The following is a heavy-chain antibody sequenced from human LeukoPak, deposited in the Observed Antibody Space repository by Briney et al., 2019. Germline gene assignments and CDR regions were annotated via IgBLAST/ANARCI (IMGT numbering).Heavy chain of an antibody. V-gene: IGHV3-30*02. D-gene: IGHD5-18*01. CDR1: DFTFSTYA. CDR2: IRYDGSDK. J-gene: IGHJ4*02. CDR3: AKDDYYSYGLFDY. Sequence: QSGGSLRLSCAASDFTFSTYAMSWVRQAPGKGLEWVAFIRYDGSDKYYADSVKGRFTISRDNSKNTLYLQMNSLRAEDTAVYYCAKDDYYSYGLFDYWGQGTLVTVSS.